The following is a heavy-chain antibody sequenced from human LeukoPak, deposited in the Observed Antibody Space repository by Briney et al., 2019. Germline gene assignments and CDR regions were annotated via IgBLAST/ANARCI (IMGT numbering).Heavy chain of an antibody. J-gene: IGHJ5*02. CDR2: GYHIGST. D-gene: IGHD4-17*01. CDR3: ARVGDYGDYVNWLDP. Sequence: PSETLSLTCTVSGYSISSGYYWGWIRQPPGKGLEWIGSGYHIGSTYFNPSLRSRVTILIGIFKDQFSLKMSSVTAADTAIYYCARVGDYGDYVNWLDPWGPGTLVTVSS. CDR1: GYSISSGYY. V-gene: IGHV4-38-2*02.